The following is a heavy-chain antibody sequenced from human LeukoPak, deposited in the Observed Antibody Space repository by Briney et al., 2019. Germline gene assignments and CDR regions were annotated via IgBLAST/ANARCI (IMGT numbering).Heavy chain of an antibody. CDR2: IYTSGST. J-gene: IGHJ6*03. Sequence: PSETLSLTCTVSGGSISSYYWSWIRQPAGKGLEWIGRIYTSGSTNYNPSLKSRVTISVDTSKNQFSLKLSSVTAADTAVYYCARVGGAYCSGGSCYDYYYMDVWGKGTTVTISS. CDR3: ARVGGAYCSGGSCYDYYYMDV. V-gene: IGHV4-4*07. CDR1: GGSISSYY. D-gene: IGHD2-15*01.